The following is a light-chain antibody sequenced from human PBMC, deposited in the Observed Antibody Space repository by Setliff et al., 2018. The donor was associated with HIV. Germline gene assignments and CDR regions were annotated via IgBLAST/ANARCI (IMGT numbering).Light chain of an antibody. J-gene: IGLJ1*01. CDR3: CSYSSSSVYV. CDR1: NSDIGGYDY. Sequence: QSVLAQPASVSGSPGQSITISCTGTNSDIGGYDYVSWYQQHPGKAPKLMIYDVTNRPSGVSNRFSGSKSGSTASLTISGLQAEDEANYYCCSYSSSSVYVFGTGTKV. V-gene: IGLV2-14*03. CDR2: DVT.